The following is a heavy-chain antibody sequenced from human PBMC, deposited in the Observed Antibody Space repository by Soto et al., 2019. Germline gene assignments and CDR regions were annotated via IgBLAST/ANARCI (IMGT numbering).Heavy chain of an antibody. V-gene: IGHV3-30-3*01. Sequence: PGGSLRLSCAASGFTFSSYAMHWVRQAPGKGLEWVAVISYDGSNKYYADSVKGRFTISRDNSKNTLYLQMNSLRAEDTAVYYCARDLGWIQLWFAGMDVWGQGTTVTVSS. D-gene: IGHD5-18*01. J-gene: IGHJ6*02. CDR2: ISYDGSNK. CDR3: ARDLGWIQLWFAGMDV. CDR1: GFTFSSYA.